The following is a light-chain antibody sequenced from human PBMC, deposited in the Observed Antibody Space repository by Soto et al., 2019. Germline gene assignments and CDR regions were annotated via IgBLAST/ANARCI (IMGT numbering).Light chain of an antibody. CDR2: GAS. V-gene: IGKV3-20*01. CDR3: QQSDSSPWT. CDR1: QSVRSSY. J-gene: IGKJ1*01. Sequence: EVVLTQSPGTLSLSPGERATLSCRASQSVRSSYLAWYQQRRGQAPRLLIYGASSRATGIPDRFSGSRSGTDFTLTISRLEPEDFEVYYCQQSDSSPWTCGQGTKVEIK.